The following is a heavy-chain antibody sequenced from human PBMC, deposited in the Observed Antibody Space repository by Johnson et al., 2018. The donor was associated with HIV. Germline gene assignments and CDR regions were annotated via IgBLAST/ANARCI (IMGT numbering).Heavy chain of an antibody. J-gene: IGHJ3*02. V-gene: IGHV3-74*02. CDR2: INSDGSST. Sequence: MLLVESGGGLVQPGGSLRLSCAASGFTFSSYWMHWVRQAPGKGLVWVSRINSDGSSTSYADSVKGRFTISRDNAKNTLYLQMNSLRAEDTAVYYCARSEYDYYDSSGYDAFDIWGQGTMVTVSS. D-gene: IGHD3-22*01. CDR3: ARSEYDYYDSSGYDAFDI. CDR1: GFTFSSYW.